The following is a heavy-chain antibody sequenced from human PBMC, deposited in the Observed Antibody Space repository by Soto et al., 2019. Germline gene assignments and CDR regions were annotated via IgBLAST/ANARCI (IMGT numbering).Heavy chain of an antibody. V-gene: IGHV3-15*01. J-gene: IGHJ6*04. CDR3: TTSVYAEVYCYYYCGMDF. D-gene: IGHD5-12*01. CDR2: IKSKTDGGTT. CDR1: GFTFSNAW. Sequence: EGSLRLSCAASGFTFSNAWMSWVRQAPGKGLEWVGRIKSKTDGGTTDYAAPAKGRFTISRDDSKNTLYLQMNSLKTEDTAAYYCTTSVYAEVYCYYYCGMDFWGKVNRITASS.